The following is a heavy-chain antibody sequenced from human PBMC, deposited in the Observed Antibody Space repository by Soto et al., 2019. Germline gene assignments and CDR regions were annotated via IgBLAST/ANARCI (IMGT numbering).Heavy chain of an antibody. CDR1: GFTLSSHW. D-gene: IGHD1-26*01. J-gene: IGHJ4*02. CDR3: GRVGGGASGSYFDS. Sequence: GGSLRLSCAASGFTLSSHWMHWVRQAPGKGLVWVSRINNDGSSIIYADSVKGRFTLSRDNAKNTLNLQMNRLRAEDTAVYYWGRVGGGASGSYFDSWGKGTRVSVAS. V-gene: IGHV3-74*01. CDR2: INNDGSSI.